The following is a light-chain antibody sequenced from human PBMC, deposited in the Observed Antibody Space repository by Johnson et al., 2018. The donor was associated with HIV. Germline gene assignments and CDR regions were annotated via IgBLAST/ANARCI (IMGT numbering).Light chain of an antibody. V-gene: IGLV1-51*02. Sequence: QSVLTQPPSVSAAPGQRVTISCSGNNSNIGNNYVSWYQQFPGTAPKLLIYENDKRPSGIPDRFSGSKSGTSATLGITGLQTGDEADYYCGTWDSSLSGVFGTGTKVTVL. CDR1: NSNIGNNY. J-gene: IGLJ1*01. CDR3: GTWDSSLSGV. CDR2: END.